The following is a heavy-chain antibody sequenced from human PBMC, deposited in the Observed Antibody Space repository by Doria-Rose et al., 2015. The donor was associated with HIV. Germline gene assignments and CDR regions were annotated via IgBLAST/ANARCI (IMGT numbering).Heavy chain of an antibody. D-gene: IGHD1-26*01. CDR2: IYCSGST. CDR1: GGSISSGGYY. J-gene: IGHJ4*02. CDR3: ARDSGSYNFDY. Sequence: QVQLQESGPGLVKPSQTPSLTCTVSGGSISSGGYYWTWIRQHPGKGLEWIGYIYCSGSTYYNPSLKSRVTISVDTSKNQFSLKPSSVTAADTAVYYCARDSGSYNFDYWGQGTLVTVSS. V-gene: IGHV4-31*03.